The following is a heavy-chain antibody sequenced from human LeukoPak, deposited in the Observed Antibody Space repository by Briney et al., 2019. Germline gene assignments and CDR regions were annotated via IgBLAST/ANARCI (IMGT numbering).Heavy chain of an antibody. J-gene: IGHJ4*02. CDR1: GFTFSDYC. D-gene: IGHD3-10*01. V-gene: IGHV3-11*01. CDR3: APKLYYFDY. Sequence: GGSLRLSCAASGFTFSDYCMSWIRQAPGKGLEWVSYISSSGSTKHYADSVKGRFTISRDNAKNSLYLQMNSLRAEDTAVYYCAPKLYYFDYWGQGTLVTVSS. CDR2: ISSSGSTK.